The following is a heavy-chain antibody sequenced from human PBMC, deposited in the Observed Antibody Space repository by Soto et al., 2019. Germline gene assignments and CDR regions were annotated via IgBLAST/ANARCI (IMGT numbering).Heavy chain of an antibody. Sequence: GGSLRLSCAASGFTFSSYDMHWVRQATGKGLEWVSAIGTAGDTYYPGSVKGRFTISRENAKNSLYLQMNSLRAGDTAVYFCAMFGRAVAGPPYYYYGMDVWGQGTTVTVSS. CDR1: GFTFSSYD. D-gene: IGHD6-19*01. J-gene: IGHJ6*02. CDR2: IGTAGDT. CDR3: AMFGRAVAGPPYYYYGMDV. V-gene: IGHV3-13*01.